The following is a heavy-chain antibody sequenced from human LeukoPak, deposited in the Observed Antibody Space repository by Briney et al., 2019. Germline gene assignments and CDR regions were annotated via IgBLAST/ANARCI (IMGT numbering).Heavy chain of an antibody. J-gene: IGHJ6*02. Sequence: GRSLRLSCVASGFIFRTYGMHWVRQAPGKGLEWVAVVWFDGSNKYYTDSVKGRFTISRDNSKNTLYLQMNSLRAEDTAVYYCAKKSGSGREPYGMDVWGQGTTVTVSS. V-gene: IGHV3-33*06. CDR1: GFIFRTYG. D-gene: IGHD3-10*01. CDR3: AKKSGSGREPYGMDV. CDR2: VWFDGSNK.